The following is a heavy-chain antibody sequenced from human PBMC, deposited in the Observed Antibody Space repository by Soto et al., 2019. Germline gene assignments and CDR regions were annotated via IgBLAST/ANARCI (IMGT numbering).Heavy chain of an antibody. CDR2: IYYNGNT. V-gene: IGHV4-31*03. Sequence: PSETLSLTSTVSGGSISSTNYYWSWIRRHPGKGLEWIGYIYYNGNTYYNPSLKSRVTISVDTSKNQFSLKLSSVTAADTAVYYCAGGNSSRWYWFDPWGQGTLVTVSS. CDR3: AGGNSSRWYWFDP. J-gene: IGHJ5*02. CDR1: GGSISSTNYY. D-gene: IGHD6-13*01.